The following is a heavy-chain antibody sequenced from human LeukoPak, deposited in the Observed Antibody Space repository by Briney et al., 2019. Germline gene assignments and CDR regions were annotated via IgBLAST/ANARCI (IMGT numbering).Heavy chain of an antibody. V-gene: IGHV3-23*01. CDR3: AKASSFYGDYFDY. CDR1: GFTFSNYD. J-gene: IGHJ4*02. Sequence: PGGSLRLSCAVSGFTFSNYDMTWVRQAPGKGLEWVAVITGSGDSTSYADSVKGRFTISRDNSKNTLYVQMNSLRAEDTAVYYCAKASSFYGDYFDYWGQGALVTISS. D-gene: IGHD4-17*01. CDR2: ITGSGDST.